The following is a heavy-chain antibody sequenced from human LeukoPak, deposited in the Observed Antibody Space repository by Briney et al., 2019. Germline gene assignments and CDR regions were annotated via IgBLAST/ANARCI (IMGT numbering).Heavy chain of an antibody. CDR2: MNPNSGNT. D-gene: IGHD3-22*01. Sequence: RASVKVSCKASGYTFTNYDINWVRQATGQGLEWMGWMNPNSGNTAYAQKFQGRVTITRNTSISTTYMDLSSLRSEDTAVYYCAKAHDSSGYWGSDAFDIWGQGTMVTVSS. CDR3: AKAHDSSGYWGSDAFDI. J-gene: IGHJ3*02. V-gene: IGHV1-8*03. CDR1: GYTFTNYD.